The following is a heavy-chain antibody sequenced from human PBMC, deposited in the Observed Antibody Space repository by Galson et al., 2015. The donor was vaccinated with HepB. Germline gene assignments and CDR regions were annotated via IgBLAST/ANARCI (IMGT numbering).Heavy chain of an antibody. J-gene: IGHJ4*02. CDR2: ITTAGDP. V-gene: IGHV3-13*04. D-gene: IGHD1-26*01. CDR3: ARGIGSYYYDY. CDR1: GFTFSSYA. Sequence: SLRLSCAASGFTFSSYAMHWVRQVTGSGLEWVSTITTAGDPYSPGSVKGRFTISREDAKNSLYLQMNSLRAGDTAIYYCARGIGSYYYDYWGQGILVTVSS.